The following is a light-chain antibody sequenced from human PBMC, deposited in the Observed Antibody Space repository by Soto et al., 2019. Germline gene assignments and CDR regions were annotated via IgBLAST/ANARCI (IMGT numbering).Light chain of an antibody. J-gene: IGKJ3*01. CDR2: GAS. V-gene: IGKV3-15*01. CDR1: QSVSNN. Sequence: DIVLAQFPGSLSLSPGERATLSCRASQSVSNNYLAWYQQKPGQAPRLLIYGASTRATGIPARFSGSGSGTEFTLTISSLQSEDFTVYYCHQYNYWPFTCGPGTKVDIK. CDR3: HQYNYWPFT.